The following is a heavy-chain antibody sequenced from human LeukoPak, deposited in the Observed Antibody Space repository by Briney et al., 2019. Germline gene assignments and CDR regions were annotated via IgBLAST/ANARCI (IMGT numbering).Heavy chain of an antibody. Sequence: PGRSLRLSCAASGFIFSAYAMHWVRQAPGKGLEWVAVIAYDGGNKYYADSVKGRFTISRDNSKNTLHVLMNSLRAEDTAVYYCAKKNMGVNSSSDVWGKGTTVTISS. CDR1: GFIFSAYA. V-gene: IGHV3-30*04. J-gene: IGHJ6*04. CDR2: IAYDGGNK. CDR3: AKKNMGVNSSSDV. D-gene: IGHD3-10*01.